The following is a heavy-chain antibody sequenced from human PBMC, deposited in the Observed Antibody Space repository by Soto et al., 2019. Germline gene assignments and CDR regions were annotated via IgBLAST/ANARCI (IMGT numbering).Heavy chain of an antibody. CDR3: ARVSFYYDTSGYAVAWFDP. D-gene: IGHD3-22*01. CDR2: IYHSGTT. J-gene: IGHJ5*02. V-gene: IGHV4-61*01. Sequence: PSETLSLTCSVSGGSVSDKTYYWSWIRQPPGKRLEWIGYIYHSGTTKYNPSLKSPVTISVDTSKNQFSLQMTLVTAADTAIYYCARVSFYYDTSGYAVAWFDPWGQGTLVTVSS. CDR1: GGSVSDKTYY.